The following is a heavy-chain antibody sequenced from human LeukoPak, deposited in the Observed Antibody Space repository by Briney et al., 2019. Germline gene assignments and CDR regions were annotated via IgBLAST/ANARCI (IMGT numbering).Heavy chain of an antibody. Sequence: ASVKVSCKASGYTFTGYYMRWVRQAPGQGLEWMGWINPNSGGTNYAQKFQGRVTMTRDTSISTAYMELSRLRSDDTAVYYCARQFPAASPYFDYWGQGTLVTVSS. CDR1: GYTFTGYY. D-gene: IGHD2-2*01. CDR3: ARQFPAASPYFDY. CDR2: INPNSGGT. J-gene: IGHJ4*02. V-gene: IGHV1-2*02.